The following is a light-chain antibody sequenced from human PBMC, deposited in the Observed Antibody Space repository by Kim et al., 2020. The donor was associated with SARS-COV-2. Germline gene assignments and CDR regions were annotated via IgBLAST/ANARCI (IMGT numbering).Light chain of an antibody. CDR1: QSISTY. V-gene: IGKV1-39*01. CDR2: AAS. Sequence: ASVGDRVTITCRASQSISTYLNWYQQKPGKAPTLLIYAASNLQSGVPSRFSGSGSGTGFSLTISSLQPEDFATYYCQQTYMPPRTFGQGTKVDIK. J-gene: IGKJ1*01. CDR3: QQTYMPPRT.